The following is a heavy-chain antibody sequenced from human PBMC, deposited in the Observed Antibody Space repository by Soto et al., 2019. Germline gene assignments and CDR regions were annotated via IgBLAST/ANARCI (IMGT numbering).Heavy chain of an antibody. CDR1: GFTVSNNY. CDR3: ETHPGGGGY. V-gene: IGHV3-53*01. CDR2: IYSGGYT. J-gene: IGHJ4*02. Sequence: EVQLVESGGGLIQPGGSLRLSCAVSGFTVSNNYMSWVRQAPGKGLEGVSVIYSGGYTAYGDSVKGRFTISRDNSKNNHHLKMNGRRAADRAGYYWETHPGGGGYWGQGTLVTVSS. D-gene: IGHD3-10*01.